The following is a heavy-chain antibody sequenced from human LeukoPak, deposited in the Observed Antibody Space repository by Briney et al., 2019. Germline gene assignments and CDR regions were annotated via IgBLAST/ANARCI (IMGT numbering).Heavy chain of an antibody. J-gene: IGHJ4*02. CDR3: AKGVRDCSSTSCYPH. Sequence: GGSLRLSCTASGFTFSNYAMSWVRQAPGKGREWVSGVSGSGGNTYYADSVKGQFTISRDNSKNTLYLQMNSLRAEDTAVYYCAKGVRDCSSTSCYPHWGQGTLVTVSS. V-gene: IGHV3-23*01. CDR1: GFTFSNYA. D-gene: IGHD2-2*01. CDR2: VSGSGGNT.